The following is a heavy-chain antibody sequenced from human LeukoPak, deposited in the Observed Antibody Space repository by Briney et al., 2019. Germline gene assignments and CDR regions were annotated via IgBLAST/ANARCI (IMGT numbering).Heavy chain of an antibody. J-gene: IGHJ4*02. CDR1: GYIFSTTW. Sequence: GESLKISCKTSGYIFSTTWIGWVRQLPGKGLEWMGIIFPRDSDTRYSPSLRGQVTISADTSISTAYLQWSSLKASDTAIYYCARQGPSDYWGQGTLVTVSS. V-gene: IGHV5-51*01. CDR2: IFPRDSDT. CDR3: ARQGPSDY.